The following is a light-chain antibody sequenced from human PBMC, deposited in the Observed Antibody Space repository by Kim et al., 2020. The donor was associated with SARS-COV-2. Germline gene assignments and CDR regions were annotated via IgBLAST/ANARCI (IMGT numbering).Light chain of an antibody. Sequence: PGQTARITCSGDALPKKYAYWYQQKPGQAPVLVIYKDSERPSGIPERFSGSSSGTTVTLTISGVQAEDEADYYCQSADSSGTHWVFGGGTQLTVL. V-gene: IGLV3-25*03. J-gene: IGLJ3*02. CDR3: QSADSSGTHWV. CDR1: ALPKKY. CDR2: KDS.